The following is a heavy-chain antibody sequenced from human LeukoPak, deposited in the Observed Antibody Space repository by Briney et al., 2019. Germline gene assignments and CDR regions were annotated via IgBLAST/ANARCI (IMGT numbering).Heavy chain of an antibody. D-gene: IGHD2-2*01. J-gene: IGHJ1*01. CDR1: GFTFSSYG. CDR3: ASELVAVGPIDFQH. CDR2: ISYDGSNK. V-gene: IGHV3-30*03. Sequence: PGGSLRLSCAASGFTFSSYGMHWVRQAPGKGLEWVAVISYDGSNKYYADSVKGRFTISRDNSKNTLYLQMNSLRAEDTAVYYCASELVAVGPIDFQHWGQGTLVTVSS.